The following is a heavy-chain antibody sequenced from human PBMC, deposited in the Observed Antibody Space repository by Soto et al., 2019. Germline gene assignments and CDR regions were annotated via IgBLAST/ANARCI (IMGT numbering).Heavy chain of an antibody. CDR2: IYTSGST. D-gene: IGHD6-13*01. Sequence: SETLPLTCTVSGGSISSYYWSWIRQPAGKGLEWIGRIYTSGSTNYNPSLKSRVTMSVDTSKNQFSLKLSSVTAADTAVYYCARGKGIAAAGPWWFDPWGQGTLVTVSS. CDR1: GGSISSYY. J-gene: IGHJ5*02. CDR3: ARGKGIAAAGPWWFDP. V-gene: IGHV4-4*07.